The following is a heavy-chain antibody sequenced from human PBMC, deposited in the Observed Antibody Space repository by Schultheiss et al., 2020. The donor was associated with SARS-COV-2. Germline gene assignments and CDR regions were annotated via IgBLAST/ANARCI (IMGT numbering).Heavy chain of an antibody. D-gene: IGHD3-10*01. Sequence: SETLSLTCTVSSGSLIPYYWTWIRQPPGKGLEWIGYSSYTGSPSYNPSLKSRVTFSLDTSKKQFSLNLNSVTAADTAVYYCARGEILSFETLYSLVYWGQGTLVTVSS. CDR1: SGSLIPYY. J-gene: IGHJ4*02. V-gene: IGHV4-59*01. CDR2: SSYTGSP. CDR3: ARGEILSFETLYSLVY.